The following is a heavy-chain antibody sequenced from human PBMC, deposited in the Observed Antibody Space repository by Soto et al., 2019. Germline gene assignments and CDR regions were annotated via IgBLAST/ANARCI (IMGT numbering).Heavy chain of an antibody. CDR1: GVTFSSYA. CDR2: ISYDGSNK. J-gene: IGHJ4*02. D-gene: IGHD6-25*01. Sequence: VQLVESGGGVVQPGSSLRLSCAASGVTFSSYAMHWVRQAPGKGLEWVAVISYDGSNKYYADSVKGRFTISRDNSKNTLYLQMNSLRAEDTAVYYCARDRLLGFDYWGQGTLVTVSS. V-gene: IGHV3-30-3*01. CDR3: ARDRLLGFDY.